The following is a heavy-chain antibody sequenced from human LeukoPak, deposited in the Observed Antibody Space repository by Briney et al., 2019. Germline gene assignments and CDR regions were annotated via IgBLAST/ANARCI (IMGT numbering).Heavy chain of an antibody. D-gene: IGHD2-2*01. CDR3: ARRKRSGCSSTSCLLNWFDP. V-gene: IGHV4-34*01. CDR2: INHSGST. CDR1: GGSFSGYY. J-gene: IGHJ5*02. Sequence: SETLSLTCAVYGGSFSGYYWSWIRQPPGKGLEWLGEINHSGSTNYNPSLKSRVTISVDTSKNQFSLKLSSVTAADTAVYYCARRKRSGCSSTSCLLNWFDPGGQGTLVTVSS.